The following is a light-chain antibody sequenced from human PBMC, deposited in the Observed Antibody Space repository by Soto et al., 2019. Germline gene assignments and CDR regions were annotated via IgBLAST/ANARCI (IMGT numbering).Light chain of an antibody. CDR2: GAS. V-gene: IGKV1-5*01. CDR3: QQYKNYLT. CDR1: QSISTW. Sequence: DIQMTQSPSTLSASVGDRVTTTCRASQSISTWLAWYQQKPGKAPKVLIYGASSLESGVPSRFSGSGSGTEFTLTISSLQPDDFATYYCQQYKNYLTFGPGTKVDIK. J-gene: IGKJ3*01.